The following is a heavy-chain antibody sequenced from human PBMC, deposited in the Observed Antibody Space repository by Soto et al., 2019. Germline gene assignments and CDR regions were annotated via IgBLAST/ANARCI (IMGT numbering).Heavy chain of an antibody. D-gene: IGHD2-21*02. CDR3: AREKAHCGDDCYDY. V-gene: IGHV3-48*03. J-gene: IGHJ4*02. Sequence: GGSLRLSCSGSGFTFSSYEINWVRQAPGMGLEWVSYTDSTGSTTGYADSVRGRFTVSRDNAKNSLYLQMNSLRVEDTAVYYCAREKAHCGDDCYDYWGEGTLVTVSS. CDR2: TDSTGSTT. CDR1: GFTFSSYE.